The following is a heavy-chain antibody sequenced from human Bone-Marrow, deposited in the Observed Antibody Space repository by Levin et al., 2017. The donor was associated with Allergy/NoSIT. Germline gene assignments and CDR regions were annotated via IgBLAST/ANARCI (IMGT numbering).Heavy chain of an antibody. V-gene: IGHV3-23*01. D-gene: IGHD2-8*02. CDR2: IGATGGGST. Sequence: GESLKISCAASGFTFKTCAMSWVRQAPGKGLEWVSGIGATGGGSTYYADSVKGRFTVSRDNSKNTLYLKLNSLRPEDTAIYYCAKGHGTGAAPEYWGQGVLVTVSS. CDR1: GFTFKTCA. CDR3: AKGHGTGAAPEY. J-gene: IGHJ4*02.